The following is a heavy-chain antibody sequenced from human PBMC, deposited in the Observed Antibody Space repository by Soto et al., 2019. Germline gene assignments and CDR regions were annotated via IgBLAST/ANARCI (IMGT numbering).Heavy chain of an antibody. D-gene: IGHD3-9*01. Sequence: PGGSLRLSCAASGFTFGGYSVNWVRQAPGKGLEWVSYISSGSKTIYYAESVKGRFTVSRANARKSKYLQMNSLRDEDTAVYYCVREDILGVRSFDYWGQGPLVTVSS. CDR3: VREDILGVRSFDY. CDR2: ISSGSKTI. CDR1: GFTFGGYS. J-gene: IGHJ4*02. V-gene: IGHV3-48*02.